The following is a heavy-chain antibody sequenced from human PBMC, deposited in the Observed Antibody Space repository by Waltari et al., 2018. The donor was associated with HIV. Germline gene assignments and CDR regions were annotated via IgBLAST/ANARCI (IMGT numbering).Heavy chain of an antibody. D-gene: IGHD1-7*01. Sequence: QITLKASSPTLVKPTQTLTLTCPFSGFPLSTRGVGVGWIRQPPGKALEWLALIYWNGDKRYIPSLKRRLTITKDTSKNQVVPTMTNMDPVDTATYYGARRPSGTTHVDDWGQGTLVTVSS. J-gene: IGHJ4*02. CDR1: GFPLSTRGVG. CDR3: ARRPSGTTHVDD. CDR2: IYWNGDK. V-gene: IGHV2-5*01.